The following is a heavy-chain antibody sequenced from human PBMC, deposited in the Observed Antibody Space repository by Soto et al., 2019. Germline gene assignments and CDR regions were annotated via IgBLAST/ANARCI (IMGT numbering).Heavy chain of an antibody. D-gene: IGHD3-16*01. CDR1: GGSISSGGYY. CDR3: ASANTYVGGYYYYYMDV. V-gene: IGHV4-31*02. J-gene: IGHJ6*03. Sequence: LRLSCAASGGSISSGGYYWSWIRQHPGKGLEWIGYIYYSGSTYYNPSLKSRVTISVDTSKNQFSLKLSSVTAADTAVYYCASANTYVGGYYYYYMDVWGKGTTVTVSS. CDR2: IYYSGST.